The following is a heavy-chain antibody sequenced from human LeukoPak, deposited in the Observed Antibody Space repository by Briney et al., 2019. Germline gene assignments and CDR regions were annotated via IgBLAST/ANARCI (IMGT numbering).Heavy chain of an antibody. CDR3: ARDIDCSGTRCYSDGLDV. CDR1: GFTFQYYD. Sequence: GGSLRLSCVASGFTFQYYDMQWIRQAPGKGQEWVANIGHDGITKYYVDSVKDRFSISRDNSKSTLYLQMNSLRAEDTAVYYCARDIDCSGTRCYSDGLDVWGHGTTVIVS. D-gene: IGHD2-2*01. J-gene: IGHJ6*02. V-gene: IGHV3-30*12. CDR2: IGHDGITK.